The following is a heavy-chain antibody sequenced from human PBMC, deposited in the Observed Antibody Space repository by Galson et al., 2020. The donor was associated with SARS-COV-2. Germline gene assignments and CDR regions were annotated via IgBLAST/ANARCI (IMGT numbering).Heavy chain of an antibody. V-gene: IGHV4-30-4*08. CDR3: ARGRGYSGGWSFDY. D-gene: IGHD6-19*01. Sequence: SETLSLTCYVSGGSISSGDYYWSWIRQHPGKGLDWIGYIFNTESTYYNSSLKSRVTISVDTSKRQFSLKMTSVTAADTAVYYCARGRGYSGGWSFDYWGQGTLLTVSS. CDR2: IFNTEST. CDR1: GGSISSGDYY. J-gene: IGHJ4*02.